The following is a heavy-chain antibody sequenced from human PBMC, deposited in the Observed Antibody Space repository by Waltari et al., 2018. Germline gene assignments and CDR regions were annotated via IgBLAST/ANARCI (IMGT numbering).Heavy chain of an antibody. CDR3: TRDRVGYCSGGTCYSRWFDP. CDR1: GYSLTQSA. Sequence: QVQLVQSGAAVKKPGASVKVSCRVSGYSLTQSALHWVSQAPGKGLEWLGGFDPEYGEAVYAQEFQGRVTMTEDTSKDTAYMELSSLTYEDTAVYYCTRDRVGYCSGGTCYSRWFDPWGQGTLVTVSS. J-gene: IGHJ5*02. V-gene: IGHV1-24*01. CDR2: FDPEYGEA. D-gene: IGHD2-15*01.